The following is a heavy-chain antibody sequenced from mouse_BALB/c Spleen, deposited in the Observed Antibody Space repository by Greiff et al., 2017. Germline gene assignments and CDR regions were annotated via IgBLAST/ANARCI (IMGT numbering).Heavy chain of an antibody. D-gene: IGHD2-3*01. V-gene: IGHV1-5*01. CDR2: IYPGNSDT. Sequence: EVQLQQSGTVLARPGASVKMSCKASGYSFTSYWMHWVKQRPGQGLEWIGAIYPGNSDTSYNQKFKGKAKLTAVTSASTAYMELSSLTNEDSAVYYCTRRGIYDGYFFAYWGQGTLVTVSA. CDR1: GYSFTSYW. J-gene: IGHJ3*01. CDR3: TRRGIYDGYFFAY.